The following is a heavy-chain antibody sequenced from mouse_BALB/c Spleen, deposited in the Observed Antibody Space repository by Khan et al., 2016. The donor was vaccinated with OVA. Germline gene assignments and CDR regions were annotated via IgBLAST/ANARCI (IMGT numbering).Heavy chain of an antibody. Sequence: VKLVESGPGLVAPSQSLSITCTVSGFSLTDYGVNWVRQPPGKGLEWLGMIWGDGSTDYNSVLKSRLSISKDNSKSQVFLKMNSLQTDDTARYYCARELRLGGFAYWGQGTLVTVSA. CDR2: IWGDGST. V-gene: IGHV2-6-7*01. CDR1: GFSLTDYG. CDR3: ARELRLGGFAY. J-gene: IGHJ3*01. D-gene: IGHD1-2*01.